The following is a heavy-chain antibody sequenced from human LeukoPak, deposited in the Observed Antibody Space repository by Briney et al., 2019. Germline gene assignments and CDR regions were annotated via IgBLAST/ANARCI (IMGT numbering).Heavy chain of an antibody. Sequence: SETLSLTCTVSGRSISSVSYYWSWIRQPAGGGLEWIGRIFTSGSTKYNPSLKSRVTISVDSSKNQFSLKLSSVTAADTAVYYCAREVAVAGRGWFDPWGQGTLVTVSS. V-gene: IGHV4-61*02. CDR3: AREVAVAGRGWFDP. CDR2: IFTSGST. CDR1: GRSISSVSYY. D-gene: IGHD6-19*01. J-gene: IGHJ5*02.